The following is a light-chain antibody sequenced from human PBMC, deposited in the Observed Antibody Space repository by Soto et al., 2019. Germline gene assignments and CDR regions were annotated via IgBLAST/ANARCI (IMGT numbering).Light chain of an antibody. CDR3: IQATHWPWT. CDR1: QSLVSSNGKTF. V-gene: IGKV2-30*01. J-gene: IGKJ1*01. CDR2: KVS. Sequence: DVVMTQSPLSLPVTLGQPASISCRSSQSLVSSNGKTFLIWFQQRPGQSPRRLIYKVSNRDSAGPDRFTGSGSGTDFTLEISRVEAEDVGVYYCIQATHWPWTFGQGTKVEIK.